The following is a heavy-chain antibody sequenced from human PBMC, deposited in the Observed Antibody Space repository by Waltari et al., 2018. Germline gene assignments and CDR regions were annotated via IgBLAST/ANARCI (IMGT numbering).Heavy chain of an antibody. J-gene: IGHJ5*02. D-gene: IGHD3-10*01. CDR2: IYSSGST. Sequence: QVQLQESGPGLVKPSETLSLICSVSGGSISTHFWGWIRQPPGKTLEWIGNIYSSGSTNYNPSLTSRVTISLDMSKNQFSLKLRSVSAADTAVYYCARASYGLGSSWFDPWGQGNLVTVSS. V-gene: IGHV4-59*11. CDR3: ARASYGLGSSWFDP. CDR1: GGSISTHF.